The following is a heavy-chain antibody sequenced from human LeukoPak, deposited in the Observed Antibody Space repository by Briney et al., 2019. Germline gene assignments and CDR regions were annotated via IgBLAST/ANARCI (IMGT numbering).Heavy chain of an antibody. CDR3: AKDSTAIDY. Sequence: GGSLRLSCAASGFSFSSYVMSWVRQAPGKGLDWVSAISGSGATPYYADSVKGRFTISRDNSKDTLYLQMNSLRDEDTAIYYCAKDSTAIDYWGQGTLVTVSS. CDR1: GFSFSSYV. CDR2: ISGSGATP. V-gene: IGHV3-23*01. D-gene: IGHD5-18*01. J-gene: IGHJ4*02.